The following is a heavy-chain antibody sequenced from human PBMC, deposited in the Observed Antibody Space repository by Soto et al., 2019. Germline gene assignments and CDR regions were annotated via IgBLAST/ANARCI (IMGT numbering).Heavy chain of an antibody. Sequence: GGSLILSCAASGFTLGNYWMHWVRQSPGKGLMWVARIKSDGSSSSYADSVKGRFTISRDNAKNTLYLQMNSLGAEDSAVYYCTRVIVGGNGNFDYWGQGTLVTVSS. CDR2: IKSDGSSS. CDR3: TRVIVGGNGNFDY. CDR1: GFTLGNYW. D-gene: IGHD1-26*01. J-gene: IGHJ4*02. V-gene: IGHV3-74*01.